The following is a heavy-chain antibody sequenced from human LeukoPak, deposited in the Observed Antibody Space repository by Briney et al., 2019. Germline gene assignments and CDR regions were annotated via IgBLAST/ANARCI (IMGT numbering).Heavy chain of an antibody. CDR2: IWYDGSNK. CDR3: AKIPVTSSSGYYYYGMDV. D-gene: IGHD2-21*02. Sequence: GGSLRLSCAASGFTFSSYGMHWVRQAPGKGLEWVAVIWYDGSNKYYADSVKGRFTISRDNSKSTLYLHMNSLRAEDTAVYYCAKIPVTSSSGYYYYGMDVWGQGTTVTVSS. V-gene: IGHV3-33*06. J-gene: IGHJ6*02. CDR1: GFTFSSYG.